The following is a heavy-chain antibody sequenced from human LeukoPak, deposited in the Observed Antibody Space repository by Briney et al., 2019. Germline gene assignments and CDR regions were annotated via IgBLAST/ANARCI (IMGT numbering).Heavy chain of an antibody. V-gene: IGHV1-2*02. Sequence: ASVNVSCKASGYTFTGYYLHWVRQAPGQRREWLGWINPNTGGTKYAQKFQGRVTMTRDKSISTAYMEVTRLTSDDTAVYYCARALVPAAQRLSSWGQGTLVTVSS. CDR1: GYTFTGYY. J-gene: IGHJ5*02. CDR3: ARALVPAAQRLSS. CDR2: INPNTGGT. D-gene: IGHD2-2*01.